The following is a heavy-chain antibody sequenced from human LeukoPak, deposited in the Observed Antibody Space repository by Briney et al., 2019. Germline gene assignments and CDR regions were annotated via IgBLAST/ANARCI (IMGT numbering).Heavy chain of an antibody. CDR2: INPNSGGT. CDR3: ARTQRVEWAAAQGGFDY. V-gene: IGHV1-2*02. CDR1: GYTFTGYY. J-gene: IGHJ4*02. D-gene: IGHD2-2*01. Sequence: ASVKVSCKASGYTFTGYYMHWARQAPGQGLEWMGWINPNSGGTNYAQKFQGRVTMTRDTSISTVYMELSRLRSDDTAVYYCARTQRVEWAAAQGGFDYWGQGTLVTVSS.